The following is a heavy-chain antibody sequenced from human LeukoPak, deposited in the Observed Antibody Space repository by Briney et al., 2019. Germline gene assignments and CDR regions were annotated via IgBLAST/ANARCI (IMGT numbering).Heavy chain of an antibody. J-gene: IGHJ4*02. V-gene: IGHV4-59*11. CDR2: IYYSGST. CDR1: GGSISSHH. D-gene: IGHD6-13*01. Sequence: SETLSLTCTVSGGSISSHHYSWFRQPPGKGLEWIGYIYYSGSTNYNPSLKSRLTVSVDTSKNQFSLKLSSVTAADTAVYYCARVGMDIYSSSWYPFDYWGQGTLVTVSS. CDR3: ARVGMDIYSSSWYPFDY.